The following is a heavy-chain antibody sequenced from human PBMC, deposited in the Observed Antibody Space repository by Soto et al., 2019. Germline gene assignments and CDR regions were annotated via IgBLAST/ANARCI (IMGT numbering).Heavy chain of an antibody. D-gene: IGHD5-12*01. CDR1: GASISSSY. Sequence: SETLSLTCTVSGASISSSYWSWIRQSPERGLEWIAYVYHTGATNYNPSLKSRVTISLDTSKGQFSLNLTPLTTADTAVYFCARGGNRYSNVASGVGGFDYWGQGSLVTVS. J-gene: IGHJ4*02. CDR2: VYHTGAT. V-gene: IGHV4-59*01. CDR3: ARGGNRYSNVASGVGGFDY.